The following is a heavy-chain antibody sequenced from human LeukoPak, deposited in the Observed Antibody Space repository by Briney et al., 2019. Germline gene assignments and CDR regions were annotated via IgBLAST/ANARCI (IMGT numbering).Heavy chain of an antibody. V-gene: IGHV3-23*01. CDR2: ISGSGDGT. Sequence: GGSLRLSCAASGFIFSNYAMSWVREAPGKGLEWVSTISGSGDGTYYADSVKGRFTISRDNSKNTLYLQMNTLRAEDTAVYYCARLSPTTLYDSRGWFDPWGQGTLVTVSS. CDR3: ARLSPTTLYDSRGWFDP. D-gene: IGHD3-3*01. CDR1: GFIFSNYA. J-gene: IGHJ5*02.